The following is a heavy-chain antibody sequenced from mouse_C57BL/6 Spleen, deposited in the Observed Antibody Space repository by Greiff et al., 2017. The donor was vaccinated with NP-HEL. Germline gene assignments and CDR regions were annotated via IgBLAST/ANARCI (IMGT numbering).Heavy chain of an antibody. CDR1: GFTFSSYG. V-gene: IGHV5-6*01. CDR3: ALLTGTGYFDV. Sequence: EVQLVESGGDLVKPGGSLKLSCAASGFTFSSYGMSWVRQTPDKRLEWVATISSGGSYTYYPDSVKGRFTISRDNAKNTLYLQMSSLKSEDTAMYYCALLTGTGYFDVWGTGTTVTVSS. J-gene: IGHJ1*03. D-gene: IGHD4-1*01. CDR2: ISSGGSYT.